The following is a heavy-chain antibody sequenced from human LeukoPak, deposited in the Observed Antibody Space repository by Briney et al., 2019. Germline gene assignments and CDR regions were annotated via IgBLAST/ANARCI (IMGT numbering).Heavy chain of an antibody. CDR3: ASPDASMVSAFDY. V-gene: IGHV1-69*05. CDR1: GGTFSRNA. CDR2: IIPIFGTA. D-gene: IGHD5-18*01. J-gene: IGHJ4*02. Sequence: SVTVSCKASGGTFSRNAISWVRQAPGQGLEWMGGIIPIFGTANYAENFQGRVTITTDEITSTAYMELRSLRSEDTAVYYCASPDASMVSAFDYWGQGTLVTVSS.